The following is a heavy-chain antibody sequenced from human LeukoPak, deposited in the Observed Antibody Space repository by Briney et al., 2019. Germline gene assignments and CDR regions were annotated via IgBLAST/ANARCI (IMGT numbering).Heavy chain of an antibody. Sequence: SETLSLTCTVSGGSISSSSYYWGWIRQPPGKGLEWIGSIYHSGSTYYNPSLKSRVTISVDTSKNQFSLKLSSVTAADTAVYYCARVGVSSAFDIWGQGTMVTVSS. CDR1: GGSISSSSYY. CDR2: IYHSGST. D-gene: IGHD2-8*01. V-gene: IGHV4-39*07. J-gene: IGHJ3*02. CDR3: ARVGVSSAFDI.